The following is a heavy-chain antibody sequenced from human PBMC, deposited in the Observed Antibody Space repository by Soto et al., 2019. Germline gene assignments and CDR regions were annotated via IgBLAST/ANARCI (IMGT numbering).Heavy chain of an antibody. CDR1: GGSISSGGYY. CDR3: ARANDDNWKGLGMDV. CDR2: IYYSGST. V-gene: IGHV4-31*03. D-gene: IGHD1-20*01. Sequence: SETLSLTCTVSGGSISSGGYYWSWIRQHPGKGLEWIGYIYYSGSTYYNPSLKSRVTISVDTSKNQFSLKLSTVTAADTAVYYCARANDDNWKGLGMDVWGQGTTVTVSS. J-gene: IGHJ6*02.